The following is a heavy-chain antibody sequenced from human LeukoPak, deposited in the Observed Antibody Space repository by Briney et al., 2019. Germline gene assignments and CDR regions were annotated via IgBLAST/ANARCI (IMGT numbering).Heavy chain of an antibody. CDR3: ARGLDLGDYDYVWGSYRSYYFDY. D-gene: IGHD3-16*02. CDR2: IYYSGST. Sequence: SETLSLTCTVSGGSISSYYWSWIRQPPGKGLEWIGYIYYSGSTNYNPSLKSRVTISVDTSKNQFSLKLSSVTAADTAVYYCARGLDLGDYDYVWGSYRSYYFDYWGQGTLVTVSS. CDR1: GGSISSYY. V-gene: IGHV4-59*08. J-gene: IGHJ4*02.